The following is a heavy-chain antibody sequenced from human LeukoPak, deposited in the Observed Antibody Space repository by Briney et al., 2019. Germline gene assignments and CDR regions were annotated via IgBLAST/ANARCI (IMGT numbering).Heavy chain of an antibody. Sequence: GGSLRLSCAASGFIFRNYGMYWVRQAPGTGLEWVTFISDDGSRKYYVDSVKGRFTISRDNSKNTLYLQMNSLRVEDTAVYYCATDRSTTWSFDNWGQGTLVSVSS. CDR1: GFIFRNYG. J-gene: IGHJ4*02. D-gene: IGHD6-13*01. CDR2: ISDDGSRK. V-gene: IGHV3-30*03. CDR3: ATDRSTTWSFDN.